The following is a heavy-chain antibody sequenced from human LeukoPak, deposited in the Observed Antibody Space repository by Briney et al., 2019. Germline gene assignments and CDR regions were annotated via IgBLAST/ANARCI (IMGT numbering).Heavy chain of an antibody. J-gene: IGHJ4*02. CDR2: ISGSGGST. V-gene: IGHV3-23*01. CDR1: GFTFSSYA. D-gene: IGHD6-19*01. CDR3: AKWERYSSGSIDY. Sequence: PGGSLRLSCAASGFTFSSYAMSWVRQAPGKGLEWVSAISGSGGSTYYADSAKGRFTISRDNSKNTLYLQMNSLRAEDTAVYYCAKWERYSSGSIDYWGQGTLVTVSS.